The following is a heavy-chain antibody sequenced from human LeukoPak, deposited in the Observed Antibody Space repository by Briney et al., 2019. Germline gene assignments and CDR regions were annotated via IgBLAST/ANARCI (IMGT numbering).Heavy chain of an antibody. J-gene: IGHJ4*02. V-gene: IGHV3-23*01. Sequence: GGSLRLSCAASGFTFSSYAMSWVRQAPGKGLEWASAISGSGGSTYYADSVKGRFTISRDNSKNTLYLQMNSLRAEDTAVYYCAPAPYSSSWHFDYWGQGTLVTVSS. CDR1: GFTFSSYA. CDR3: APAPYSSSWHFDY. D-gene: IGHD6-13*01. CDR2: ISGSGGST.